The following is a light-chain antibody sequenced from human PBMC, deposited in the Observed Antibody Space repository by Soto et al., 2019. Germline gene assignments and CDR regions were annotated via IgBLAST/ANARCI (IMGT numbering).Light chain of an antibody. J-gene: IGLJ2*01. V-gene: IGLV2-23*01. CDR2: EGS. CDR3: CSYAGSSPVAV. CDR1: SSDVGSYNL. Sequence: QSALTQPASVSGSPGQSITISCTGTSSDVGSYNLVSWYQQHPGKAPKLMIYEGSKRPSGVSNRFSGSKSGNTASLTISGLQAEDEADYYCCSYAGSSPVAVFGGGTNLTVL.